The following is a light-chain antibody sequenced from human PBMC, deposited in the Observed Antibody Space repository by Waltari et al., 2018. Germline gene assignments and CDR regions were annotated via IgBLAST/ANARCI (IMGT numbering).Light chain of an antibody. J-gene: IGKJ2*01. CDR2: CAS. CDR1: GLFGSNSKND. Sequence: GLFGSNSKNDLDWYHPKPAHPPKLHISCASTRGTAVPDRFSGSGSGTDFTLTIRSLQAEDVAFCYCPQSYTFPYTFGQGTKLEIK. V-gene: IGKV4-1*01. CDR3: PQSYTFPYT.